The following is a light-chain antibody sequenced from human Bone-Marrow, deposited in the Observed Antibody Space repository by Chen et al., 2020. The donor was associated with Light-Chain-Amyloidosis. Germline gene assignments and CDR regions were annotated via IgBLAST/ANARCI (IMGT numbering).Light chain of an antibody. J-gene: IGLJ2*01. CDR2: TTH. CDR3: AAWDDRLNVVV. V-gene: IGLV1-44*01. Sequence: VLTQPPSASGTPGQRVTISCSGGPSNIGSNYVTWYQQLPGTAPKLLIYTTHERPSGVPERCAGSKSGTSASLAISGLQSDDESVDYCAAWDDRLNVVVFGGGTKLTVL. CDR1: PSNIGSNY.